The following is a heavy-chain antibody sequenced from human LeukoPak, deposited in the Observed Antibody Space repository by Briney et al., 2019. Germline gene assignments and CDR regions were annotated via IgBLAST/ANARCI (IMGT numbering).Heavy chain of an antibody. CDR2: IKSDGSI. J-gene: IGHJ5*01. Sequence: PGGSLRLSCAASGFTFSSYWMDWVRQPPGKGLVWVSRIKSDGSITYADSVKGRFTISRDNAKNTLYLYMNSLRAEDTAVYYCARTPYSGSYYNHWFDSWGQGTLVTVSS. V-gene: IGHV3-74*01. CDR1: GFTFSSYW. CDR3: ARTPYSGSYYNHWFDS. D-gene: IGHD3-10*01.